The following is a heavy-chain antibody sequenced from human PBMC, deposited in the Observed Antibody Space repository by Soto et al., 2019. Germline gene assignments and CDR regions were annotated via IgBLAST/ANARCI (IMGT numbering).Heavy chain of an antibody. V-gene: IGHV3-33*01. CDR2: IWYDGSNK. D-gene: IGHD1-7*01. J-gene: IGHJ5*02. CDR1: GFTFSSYG. Sequence: GGSLRLSCAASGFTFSSYGMHWVRQAPGKGLEWVAVIWYDGSNKYYADSVKGRFTISRDNSKNTLYLQMNSLRAEDTAVYYCARDSEKQNWNYVNWFDPWGQGTLVTVSS. CDR3: ARDSEKQNWNYVNWFDP.